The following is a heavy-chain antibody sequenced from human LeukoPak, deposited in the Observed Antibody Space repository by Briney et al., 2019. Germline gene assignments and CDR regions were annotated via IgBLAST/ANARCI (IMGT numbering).Heavy chain of an antibody. CDR2: INSDGSST. CDR1: GFTFSSYW. V-gene: IGHV3-74*01. Sequence: GGSLRLSCAASGFTFSSYWMHWVRQAPGKGLVWVSRINSDGSSTSYADSVKGRLTISRDNAKNTLYLQMNSLRAEDTAVYYCARAPVRSYCGGDCLDYWGQGTLVTVSS. J-gene: IGHJ4*02. D-gene: IGHD2-21*02. CDR3: ARAPVRSYCGGDCLDY.